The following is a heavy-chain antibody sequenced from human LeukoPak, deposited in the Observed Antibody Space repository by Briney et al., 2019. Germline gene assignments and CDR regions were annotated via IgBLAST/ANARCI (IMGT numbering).Heavy chain of an antibody. V-gene: IGHV4-34*01. CDR1: GGSFSGYY. CDR2: INHSGST. D-gene: IGHD3-10*01. Sequence: PSETLSLTCAVYGGSFSGYYWSWIRQPPGKGLEWIGEINHSGSTNYNPSLKSRVTISVVTSKNQFSLKLSSVTAADTAVYYCAGTMVRGVILGKSPTGFDPWGQGTLVTVSS. J-gene: IGHJ5*02. CDR3: AGTMVRGVILGKSPTGFDP.